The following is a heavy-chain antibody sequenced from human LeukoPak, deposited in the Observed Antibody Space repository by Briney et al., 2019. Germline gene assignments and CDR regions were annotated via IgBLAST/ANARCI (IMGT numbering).Heavy chain of an antibody. CDR3: TAEDGWFDP. V-gene: IGHV3-15*01. CDR1: VFTFSNAW. J-gene: IGHJ5*02. CDR2: IKSKVHGGTI. Sequence: GGSLRLSCAASVFTFSNAWMNWVRQGRGKGLDWVGRIKSKVHGGTIDYAAPVKGKFTISRDDSTNTLYLQMNSLKTEDTAVYYCTAEDGWFDPWGQGTLVTVSS.